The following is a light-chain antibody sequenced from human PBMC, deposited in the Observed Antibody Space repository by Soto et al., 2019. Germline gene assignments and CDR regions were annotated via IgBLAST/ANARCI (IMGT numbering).Light chain of an antibody. J-gene: IGKJ1*01. CDR2: WAS. Sequence: DIVMTQSPDSLAVSLGERATINCKSSQTVLDSSNNRDYLTWYQQKPGQPPKLLIYWASTREFGVPDRFSGSGFGTDFTLTISSLQAGDVGVYYCQQDYTSPRTFGHGTKLEIK. CDR1: QTVLDSSNNRDY. V-gene: IGKV4-1*01. CDR3: QQDYTSPRT.